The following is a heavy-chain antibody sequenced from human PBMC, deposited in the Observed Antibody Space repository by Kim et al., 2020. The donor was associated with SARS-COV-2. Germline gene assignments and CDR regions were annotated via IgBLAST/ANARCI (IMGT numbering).Heavy chain of an antibody. V-gene: IGHV4-34*01. CDR3: ARVVPYYDFWSGYQLAWFDP. D-gene: IGHD3-3*01. CDR1: GGSFSGYY. CDR2: INHSGST. J-gene: IGHJ5*02. Sequence: SETLSLTCAVYGGSFSGYYWSWIRQPPGKGLEWIGEINHSGSTNYNPSLKGRVTISVDTSKNQFSLKLSSVTAADTAVYYCARVVPYYDFWSGYQLAWFDPWGQGTLVTVSS.